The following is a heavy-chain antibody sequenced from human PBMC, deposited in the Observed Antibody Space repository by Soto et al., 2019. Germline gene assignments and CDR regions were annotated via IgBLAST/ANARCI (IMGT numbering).Heavy chain of an antibody. CDR1: GGSISSYY. V-gene: IGHV4-59*08. J-gene: IGHJ4*02. Sequence: SETLSLTCTVSGGSISSYYWSWIRQPPGKGLEWIGYIYYSGSTNCNPSLKSRVTISVDTSKNQFSLKLSSVTAADTAVYYCARHANYDFWSGYYGLYYFDYWGQGTLVTVS. CDR3: ARHANYDFWSGYYGLYYFDY. CDR2: IYYSGST. D-gene: IGHD3-3*01.